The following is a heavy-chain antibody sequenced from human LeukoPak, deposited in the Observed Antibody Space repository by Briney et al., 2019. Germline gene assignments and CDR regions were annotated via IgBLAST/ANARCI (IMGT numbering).Heavy chain of an antibody. CDR2: ISANNGET. J-gene: IGHJ4*02. Sequence: ASVKVSCKASGYTFTNYGISWVRQAPGQGLEWMAWISANNGETRYAQNLQGRVTMATDTSTSTAYMELRSLRSDDTAVYYCARVPPSAHQMLSSDYWGQGTQVTVSS. CDR3: ARVPPSAHQMLSSDY. V-gene: IGHV1-18*04. D-gene: IGHD2-2*01. CDR1: GYTFTNYG.